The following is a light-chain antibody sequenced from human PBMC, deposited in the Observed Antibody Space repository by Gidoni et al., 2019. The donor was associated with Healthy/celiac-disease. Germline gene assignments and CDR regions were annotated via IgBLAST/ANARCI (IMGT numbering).Light chain of an antibody. J-gene: IGLJ2*01. CDR2: EDN. Sequence: NFMLTQPHSVSESPGKTVTISCTRISGRIASNYVQWYQQRPGSSPTTVIYEDNQRPSGVPDRFSGSIDSSSNSASLTISGLKTEDEADYYCQSYDSSNPVVFGGGTKLTVL. V-gene: IGLV6-57*01. CDR1: SGRIASNY. CDR3: QSYDSSNPVV.